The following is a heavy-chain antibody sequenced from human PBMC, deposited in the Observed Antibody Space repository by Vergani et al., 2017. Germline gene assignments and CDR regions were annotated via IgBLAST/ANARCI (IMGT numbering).Heavy chain of an antibody. D-gene: IGHD3-22*01. J-gene: IGHJ3*02. CDR3: VSSGPIGAFDI. V-gene: IGHV3-30*03. CDR2: ISYDGSNK. Sequence: VQLVESGGGLVQPGGSLRLSCAASGFTFSSYAMSWVRQAPGKGLEWVAVISYDGSNKYYADSVKGRFTISRDNSKNTLYLQMNSLRAEDTAVYYCVSSGPIGAFDIWGQGTMVTVSS. CDR1: GFTFSSYA.